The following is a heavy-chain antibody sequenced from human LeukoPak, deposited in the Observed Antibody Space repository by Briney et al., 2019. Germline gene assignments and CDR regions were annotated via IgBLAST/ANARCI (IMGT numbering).Heavy chain of an antibody. Sequence: PPETLSLTCTVSGGSIGSGDYYWSWIRQPPGKGLEWIGYTYYSGSTYYNPSLKSRATISVDTSKNQFSLKLTSVTAADTAVYYCARPYYYDSRIDPWGQGTLVTVSS. CDR3: ARPYYYDSRIDP. J-gene: IGHJ5*02. CDR2: TYYSGST. D-gene: IGHD3-22*01. CDR1: GGSIGSGDYY. V-gene: IGHV4-30-4*01.